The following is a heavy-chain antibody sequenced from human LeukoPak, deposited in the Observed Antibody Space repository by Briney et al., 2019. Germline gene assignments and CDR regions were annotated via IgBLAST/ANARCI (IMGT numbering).Heavy chain of an antibody. D-gene: IGHD3-22*01. V-gene: IGHV4-61*08. Sequence: SETLSLTCTVSGGSISSGDYYWSWIRQPPGKGLEWIGYIYYSGSTNYNPSLKSRVTISVDTSKNQFSLKLSSVTAADTAVYYCARVSEISPSYYYDSSGYYYFDYWGQGTLVTVSS. J-gene: IGHJ4*02. CDR1: GGSISSGDYY. CDR3: ARVSEISPSYYYDSSGYYYFDY. CDR2: IYYSGST.